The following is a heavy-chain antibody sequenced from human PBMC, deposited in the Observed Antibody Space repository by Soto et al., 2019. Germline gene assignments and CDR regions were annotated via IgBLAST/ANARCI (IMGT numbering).Heavy chain of an antibody. CDR1: GGSVSNKTYY. CDR2: VYYIGTT. V-gene: IGHV4-61*01. CDR3: ARTTAVPNSLRWRYFFDY. D-gene: IGHD4-17*01. J-gene: IGHJ4*02. Sequence: QVQLHESGPGLVKPSETLSLTCSVSGGSVSNKTYYWSWIRQPPGKKLECIGYVYYIGTTNYNPPLKSRATISVDLYKNQFSLSVRSVTTADTAMYYCARTTAVPNSLRWRYFFDYWGQGTLVTVSS.